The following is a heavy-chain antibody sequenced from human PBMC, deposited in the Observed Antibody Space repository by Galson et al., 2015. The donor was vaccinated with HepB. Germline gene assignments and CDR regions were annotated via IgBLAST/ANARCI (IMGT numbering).Heavy chain of an antibody. Sequence: TLSLTCTVSGGSVGSGNYYCSWIRQPAGKGLEWIGHIYTTGSTNYNPSLKSRVTMSADTSKNQFSLKLSSVTAADTAVYYCAKGGSYNYYDSSGYYELRLHAFDIWGQGTMVIVSS. J-gene: IGHJ3*02. CDR3: AKGGSYNYYDSSGYYELRLHAFDI. V-gene: IGHV4-61*09. D-gene: IGHD3-22*01. CDR1: GGSVGSGNYY. CDR2: IYTTGST.